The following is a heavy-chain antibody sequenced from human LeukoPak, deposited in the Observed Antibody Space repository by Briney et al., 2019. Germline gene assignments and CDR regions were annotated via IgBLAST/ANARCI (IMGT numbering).Heavy chain of an antibody. CDR1: GYTFTSYG. CDR2: ISAYNGNT. CDR3: ARAFSSSWYEWYYFDY. Sequence: ASVKVSCKASGYTFTSYGISWVRQAPGQGPEWMGWISAYNGNTNYAQKLQGRVTMTTDTSTSTAYMELRSLRSDDTAVYYCARAFSSSWYEWYYFDYWGQGTLVTVSS. J-gene: IGHJ4*02. D-gene: IGHD6-13*01. V-gene: IGHV1-18*01.